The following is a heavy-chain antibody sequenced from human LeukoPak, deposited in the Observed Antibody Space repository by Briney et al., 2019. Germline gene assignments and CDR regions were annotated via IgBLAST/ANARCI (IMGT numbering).Heavy chain of an antibody. CDR2: IYYSGST. D-gene: IGHD2-2*02. CDR1: GGSISSGGYY. CDR3: ARGYCSSTSCYIPYYYYYYGMDV. J-gene: IGHJ6*02. Sequence: SQTLSLTCTVSGGSISSGGYYWSWIRQHPGKGLEWIGYIYYSGSTYYNPSLKSRVTISVDTSKYQFSLKLSSVTAADTAVYYCARGYCSSTSCYIPYYYYYYGMDVWGQGTTVTVSS. V-gene: IGHV4-31*03.